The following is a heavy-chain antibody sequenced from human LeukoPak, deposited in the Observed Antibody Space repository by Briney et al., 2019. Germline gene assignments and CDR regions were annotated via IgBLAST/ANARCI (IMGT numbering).Heavy chain of an antibody. CDR2: ISSSSSYT. V-gene: IGHV3-21*01. J-gene: IGHJ4*02. Sequence: GGSLRLSCAASGFTFSSYSMNWVRQAPGKGLEWVSSISSSSSYTYYADSVKGRFTIPRDNAKNSLYLQMNSLRAEDTAVYYRARVIQTFYYDSSGYYSSASNDFWGQGTLVTVSS. D-gene: IGHD3-22*01. CDR1: GFTFSSYS. CDR3: ARVIQTFYYDSSGYYSSASNDF.